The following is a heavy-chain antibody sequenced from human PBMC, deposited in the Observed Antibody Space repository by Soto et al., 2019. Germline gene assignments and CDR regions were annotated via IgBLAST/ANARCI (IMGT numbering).Heavy chain of an antibody. CDR2: IIPIFGTA. Sequence: ASVKVSCKASVGRYSRYAISRVRLAPGQGLEWMGGIIPIFGTANYAQKFQGRVTITADESTSTAYMELSSLRSEDTAVYYRARDDYGDYSGWFDPWGQGNLVTVSS. D-gene: IGHD4-17*01. V-gene: IGHV1-69*01. J-gene: IGHJ5*02. CDR1: VGRYSRYA. CDR3: ARDDYGDYSGWFDP.